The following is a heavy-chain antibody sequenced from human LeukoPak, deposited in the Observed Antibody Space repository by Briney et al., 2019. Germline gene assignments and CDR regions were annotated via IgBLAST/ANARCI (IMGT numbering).Heavy chain of an antibody. CDR3: APTYCGGDCYYGY. Sequence: GGSLRLSCAASGFTFSSYSMNCVRQAPGKGLECVSTISGSGSSAYYADSVKGQFTISRDNSKNTLYLQMNSLRADDTAVYYCAPTYCGGDCYYGYWGQGTLVTVSS. CDR1: GFTFSSYS. V-gene: IGHV3-23*01. D-gene: IGHD2-21*01. CDR2: ISGSGSSA. J-gene: IGHJ4*02.